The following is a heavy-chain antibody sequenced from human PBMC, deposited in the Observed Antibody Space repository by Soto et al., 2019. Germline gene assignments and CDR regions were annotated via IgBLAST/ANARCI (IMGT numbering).Heavy chain of an antibody. Sequence: GSLRLSCAASGFTFSDYWMHWVRQAPGKGLVWVSRINSNGRTISYADSVKGRFTISRDNSKNTLYLQMNSLRAEDTAVFYCARSQYSSSWYPFDYWGQGTLVTVSS. CDR2: INSNGRTI. CDR1: GFTFSDYW. J-gene: IGHJ4*02. V-gene: IGHV3-74*01. CDR3: ARSQYSSSWYPFDY. D-gene: IGHD6-13*01.